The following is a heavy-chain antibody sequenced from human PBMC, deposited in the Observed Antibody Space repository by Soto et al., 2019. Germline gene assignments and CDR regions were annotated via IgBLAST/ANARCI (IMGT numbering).Heavy chain of an antibody. D-gene: IGHD3-22*01. CDR1: GFTFSSYS. CDR2: ISSSSSYI. CDR3: AREPTSYYYDSSGYYPIDY. Sequence: EVQLVESGGGLVKPGGSLRLSCAASGFTFSSYSMNWVRKAPGKGLEWVSSISSSSSYIYYADSVKGRFTISRDNAKHSLYLQMNSLRAEDTAVYYCAREPTSYYYDSSGYYPIDYWGQGTLVTVSS. J-gene: IGHJ4*02. V-gene: IGHV3-21*01.